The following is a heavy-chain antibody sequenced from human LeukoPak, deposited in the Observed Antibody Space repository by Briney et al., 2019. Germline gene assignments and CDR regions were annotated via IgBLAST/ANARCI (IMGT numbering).Heavy chain of an antibody. CDR3: SSGSNTDAFDI. CDR2: INNNGRT. Sequence: SETLSLTCTVSGGSISSGGYYRSWIRQHPGKGLEWIGYINNNGRTYYNPSLKSRVTISVDTSKKQLSLELSSVTAADTAVYYCSSGSNTDAFDIWGQGTMVTVSS. CDR1: GGSISSGGYY. J-gene: IGHJ3*02. D-gene: IGHD6-19*01. V-gene: IGHV4-31*03.